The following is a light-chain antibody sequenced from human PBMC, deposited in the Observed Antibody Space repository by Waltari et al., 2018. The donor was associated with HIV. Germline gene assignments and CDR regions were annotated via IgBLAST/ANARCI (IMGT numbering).Light chain of an antibody. CDR1: SSNIGAGYD. J-gene: IGLJ3*02. V-gene: IGLV1-40*01. CDR3: QSYDSSLSGSWV. CDR2: GNR. Sequence: QSVLTQPPSVSGAPGQRVTISCTGSSSNIGAGYDVHWYQQLPGIAPKLLIYGNRNRPSGVPDRFSCSKSGTSASLAITGLQAEDEADYYCQSYDSSLSGSWVFGGGTKLTAL.